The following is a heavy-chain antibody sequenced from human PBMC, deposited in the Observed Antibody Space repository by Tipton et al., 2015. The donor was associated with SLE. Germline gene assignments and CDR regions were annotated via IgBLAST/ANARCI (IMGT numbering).Heavy chain of an antibody. Sequence: QLVQSGAEVKKPGASVKVSCKASGYTFSDYDINWVRQAAGQGLEWMGWVNPNGKTGYAQRFQGRVTMTMDTSISTAYMELNSLRSEDTAVYYCARGTTMVRRVWYFDLWGRGTLVTVSS. CDR2: VNPNGKT. V-gene: IGHV1-8*01. CDR3: ARGTTMVRRVWYFDL. CDR1: GYTFSDYD. J-gene: IGHJ2*01. D-gene: IGHD3-10*01.